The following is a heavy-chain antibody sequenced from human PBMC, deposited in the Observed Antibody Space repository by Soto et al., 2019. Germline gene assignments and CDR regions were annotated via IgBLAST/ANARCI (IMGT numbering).Heavy chain of an antibody. Sequence: GASVKVSCKASGYTFTSYAMHWVRQAPGQRLEWMGWINAGNGNTKYSQKFQGRVTITRDTSASTAYMELSSLRSEDTAVYYCARGHKAGTGYFQHWGQGTLVTVSS. D-gene: IGHD6-19*01. J-gene: IGHJ1*01. V-gene: IGHV1-3*01. CDR3: ARGHKAGTGYFQH. CDR1: GYTFTSYA. CDR2: INAGNGNT.